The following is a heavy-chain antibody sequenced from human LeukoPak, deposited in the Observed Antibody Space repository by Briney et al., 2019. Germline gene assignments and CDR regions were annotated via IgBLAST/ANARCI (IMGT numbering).Heavy chain of an antibody. Sequence: GGSLRLSCAASGFTFSSYAMHWVRQAPGRGLEWASSTAGSGISKDYADSVKGRFTISRDNSKNTLYLQMNSLGAEDTAVYYCAKDRGDGYNYFDYWGQGTLVTVSS. D-gene: IGHD5-24*01. CDR1: GFTFSSYA. J-gene: IGHJ4*02. V-gene: IGHV3-23*01. CDR2: TAGSGISK. CDR3: AKDRGDGYNYFDY.